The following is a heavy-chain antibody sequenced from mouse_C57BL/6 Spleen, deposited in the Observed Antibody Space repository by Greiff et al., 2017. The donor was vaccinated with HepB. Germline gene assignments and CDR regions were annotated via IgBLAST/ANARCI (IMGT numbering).Heavy chain of an antibody. CDR2: IWWDDDK. CDR3: ARIPYYGSSYDHYFDY. Sequence: QVQLQQSGPGILQPSQTLSLTCSFSGFSLSTFGMGVGWIRQPSGKGLEWLAHIWWDDDKYYNPALKGRLTISKDTSKNQVFLKIANVDTADTATYYCARIPYYGSSYDHYFDYWGQGTTLTVSS. V-gene: IGHV8-8*01. CDR1: GFSLSTFGMG. J-gene: IGHJ2*01. D-gene: IGHD1-1*01.